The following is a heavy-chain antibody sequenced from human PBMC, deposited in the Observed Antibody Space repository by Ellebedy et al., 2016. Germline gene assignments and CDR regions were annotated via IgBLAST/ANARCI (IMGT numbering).Heavy chain of an antibody. V-gene: IGHV1-18*04. CDR3: ARATLYGSGSYLAY. D-gene: IGHD3-10*01. J-gene: IGHJ4*02. CDR1: GYTFTSYG. Sequence: ASVKVSCKASGYTFTSYGISWVRQAPGQGLEWMGWISAYNGNTNYAQKLQGRVTMTTDTSTRTAYMELRSLGSDDTAVYYCARATLYGSGSYLAYWGQGTLVTVSS. CDR2: ISAYNGNT.